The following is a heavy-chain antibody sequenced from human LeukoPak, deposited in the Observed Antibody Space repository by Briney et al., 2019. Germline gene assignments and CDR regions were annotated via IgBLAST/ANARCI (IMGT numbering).Heavy chain of an antibody. CDR2: ISYDGSNK. CDR1: GFTFSSYA. CDR3: ARVPAATPGLYYFDY. D-gene: IGHD2-2*01. V-gene: IGHV3-30*01. Sequence: PGGSLRLSCAASGFTFSSYAMHCVRQAPGKGLEWVAVISYDGSNKYYADSVKGRFTISRDNSKNTLYLQMNSLRAEDTAVYYCARVPAATPGLYYFDYWGQGTLVTVSS. J-gene: IGHJ4*02.